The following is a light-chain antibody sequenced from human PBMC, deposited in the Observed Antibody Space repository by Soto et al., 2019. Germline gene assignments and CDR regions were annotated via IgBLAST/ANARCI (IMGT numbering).Light chain of an antibody. CDR2: GNS. V-gene: IGLV1-40*01. CDR3: QSYDSSLSGHVV. J-gene: IGLJ2*01. Sequence: QSVLTQPPSVSGAPGQRVTISCTGSSSNIGAGYDVHWYQQLPGTAPKLLIYGNSNRPSGVPDGFSGSKSGTSASLAITGLQAEDEADYYCQSYDSSLSGHVVFGGGTKLTVL. CDR1: SSNIGAGYD.